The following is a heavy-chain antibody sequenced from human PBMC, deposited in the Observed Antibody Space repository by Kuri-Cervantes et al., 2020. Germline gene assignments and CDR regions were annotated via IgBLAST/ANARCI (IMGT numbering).Heavy chain of an antibody. CDR3: AGVTYSRSPRGAFDY. Sequence: SETLSLTCTVSGGSISSYYWSWIRQPPGKGLEWIGYIYYSGSTNYNPSLKSRVTISVDTSKNQFSLKLSSVTAADTAVYYGAGVTYSRSPRGAFDYWGQGTLVTVSS. CDR1: GGSISSYY. J-gene: IGHJ4*02. CDR2: IYYSGST. D-gene: IGHD6-6*01. V-gene: IGHV4-59*01.